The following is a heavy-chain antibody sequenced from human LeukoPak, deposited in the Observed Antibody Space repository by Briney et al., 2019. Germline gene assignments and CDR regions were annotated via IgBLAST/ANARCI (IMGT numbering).Heavy chain of an antibody. D-gene: IGHD3-3*01. CDR1: GYTFTSYA. CDR2: INAGNGNT. CDR3: ARDRDYDFWSGYYYYYYGMDV. V-gene: IGHV1-3*01. Sequence: ASVKVSCKASGYTFTSYAMHWVRQAPGQRLEWMGWINAGNGNTKYSQKFQGRVTITRDTSASTAYMELSSLRSEDTAVYYCARDRDYDFWSGYYYYYYGMDVWGQGTTVTVSS. J-gene: IGHJ6*02.